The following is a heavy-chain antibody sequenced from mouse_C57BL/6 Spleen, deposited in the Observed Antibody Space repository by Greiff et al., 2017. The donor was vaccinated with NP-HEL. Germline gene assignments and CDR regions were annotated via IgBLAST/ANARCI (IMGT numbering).Heavy chain of an antibody. V-gene: IGHV1-52*01. CDR2: IDPYYSNT. CDR1: GYTFTSYC. Sequence: QVQLKESGPELVKPGSSVKLSCKASGYTFTSYCMHWVKQSHVQGLEWIGIIDPYYSNTHYNQKFKGKATLTVDKSSSTAYMQLSSLTSEDSAVYYCARKARRRNNWAMDDWGTGTTVTVSS. D-gene: IGHD4-1*01. CDR3: ARKARRRNNWAMDD. J-gene: IGHJ1*03.